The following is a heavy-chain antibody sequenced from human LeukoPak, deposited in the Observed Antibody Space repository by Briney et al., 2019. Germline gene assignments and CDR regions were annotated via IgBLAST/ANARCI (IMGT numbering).Heavy chain of an antibody. CDR2: MNPNSGNT. CDR3: ARNNGGTYYDFWSGYYGDTYVGYYYYYMDV. D-gene: IGHD3-3*01. CDR1: GYTFTSYD. Sequence: ASVKVSCKASGYTFTSYDINWARQATGQGLEWMGWMNPNSGNTGYAQKFQGRVTMTRNTSISTAYMELSSLRSEDTAVYYCARNNGGTYYDFWSGYYGDTYVGYYYYYMDVWGKGTTVTVSS. J-gene: IGHJ6*03. V-gene: IGHV1-8*01.